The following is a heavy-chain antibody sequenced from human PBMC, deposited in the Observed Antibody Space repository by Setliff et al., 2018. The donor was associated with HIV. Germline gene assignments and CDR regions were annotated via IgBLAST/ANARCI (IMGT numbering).Heavy chain of an antibody. D-gene: IGHD6-6*01. CDR3: ARHSDIAPRRTYFDY. CDR2: IYTSGST. Sequence: SETLSLTCTVSGDSISGGSSYWSWIRQPAGKGLEWIGRIYTSGSTNYNPSLKSRVTISVDTSKSQFSLKLTSVAAADTAVYYCARHSDIAPRRTYFDYWGQGTLVTVS. J-gene: IGHJ4*02. V-gene: IGHV4-61*02. CDR1: GDSISGGSSY.